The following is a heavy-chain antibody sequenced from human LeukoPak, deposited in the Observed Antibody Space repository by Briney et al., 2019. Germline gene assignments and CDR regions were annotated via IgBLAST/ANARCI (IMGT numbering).Heavy chain of an antibody. V-gene: IGHV1-18*01. Sequence: ASVKVSCKASGYTFTSYGISWVRQAPGQGLEWMGWISAYNGNTNYAQKLQGRVTMTTDTSTSTAYMELRSLRSDDTAVYYCARETRIAVVPTTGLWYFDLWGRGTLVTVSS. CDR2: ISAYNGNT. CDR1: GYTFTSYG. J-gene: IGHJ2*01. D-gene: IGHD6-19*01. CDR3: ARETRIAVVPTTGLWYFDL.